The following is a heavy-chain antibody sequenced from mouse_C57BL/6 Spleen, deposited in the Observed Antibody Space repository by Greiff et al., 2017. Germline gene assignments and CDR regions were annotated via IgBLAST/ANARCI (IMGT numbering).Heavy chain of an antibody. D-gene: IGHD3-3*01. CDR2: IYPGDGDT. J-gene: IGHJ1*03. CDR1: GYAFSSSW. V-gene: IGHV1-82*01. Sequence: QVQLKQSGPELVKPGASVKISCKASGYAFSSSWMNWVKQRPGKGLEWIGRIYPGDGDTNYNGKFKGKATLTADKSSSTAYMQLSSLTSEDSAVYFCAREGDPWYFDVWGTGTTVTVSS. CDR3: AREGDPWYFDV.